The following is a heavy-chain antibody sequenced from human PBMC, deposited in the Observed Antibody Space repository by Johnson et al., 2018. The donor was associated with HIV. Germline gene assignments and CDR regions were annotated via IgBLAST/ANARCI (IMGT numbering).Heavy chain of an antibody. CDR1: GFTFSDYY. J-gene: IGHJ3*02. CDR3: AKERGYDSSGYNRWYVPDAFDI. CDR2: ISSSGSTI. V-gene: IGHV3-11*01. Sequence: QVQLVESGGGLVQPGGSLRLSCAASGFTFSDYYMSWIRQAPGKGLEWVSYISSSGSTIYYADSVKGRFTISRDNSKNTMYLQMNSLRAEDTAVYYCAKERGYDSSGYNRWYVPDAFDIWGQGTMVTVSS. D-gene: IGHD3-22*01.